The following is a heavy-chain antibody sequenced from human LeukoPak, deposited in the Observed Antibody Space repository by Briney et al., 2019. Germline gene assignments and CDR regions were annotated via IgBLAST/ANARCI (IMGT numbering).Heavy chain of an antibody. CDR2: ISSSSSTI. J-gene: IGHJ3*02. CDR3: ARSDSYYDFWSGYSSDAFDI. Sequence: GGSLRLSCAASGFTFSSYSMNWVRRAPGKGLEWVSYISSSSSTIYYADSVKGRFTISRDNAKNSLYLQMNSLRDEDTAVYYCARSDSYYDFWSGYSSDAFDIWGQGTMVTVSS. D-gene: IGHD3-3*01. V-gene: IGHV3-48*02. CDR1: GFTFSSYS.